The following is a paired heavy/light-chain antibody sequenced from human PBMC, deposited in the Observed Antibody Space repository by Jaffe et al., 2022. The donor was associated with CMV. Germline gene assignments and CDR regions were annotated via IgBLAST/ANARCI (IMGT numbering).Light chain of an antibody. CDR1: SSNIGAGHD. V-gene: IGLV1-40*01. CDR2: GNN. J-gene: IGLJ3*02. Sequence: QSVLTQPPSVSGAPGQRVTISCIGSSSNIGAGHDVHWYQHLPGTVPKLLIYGNNNRPSGVPDRFSGSKSGTSASLAITGLQAEDEADYYCQSYERSLSDWVFGGGTKLTVL. CDR3: QSYERSLSDWV.
Heavy chain of an antibody. CDR3: ARGRPRSVTSRPGGWFDP. Sequence: QVQLVQSGAEVKKPGDSVTVSCKTSGYTFTDYYLHWVRHAPGQGLEWLGWINPNSGGTNYAQKFRGRVTMTRDTSITTAYMEMSSLKSDDTAVFYCARGRPRSVTSRPGGWFDPWGQGTLVTVSS. V-gene: IGHV1-2*02. CDR1: GYTFTDYY. J-gene: IGHJ5*02. CDR2: INPNSGGT. D-gene: IGHD6-6*01.